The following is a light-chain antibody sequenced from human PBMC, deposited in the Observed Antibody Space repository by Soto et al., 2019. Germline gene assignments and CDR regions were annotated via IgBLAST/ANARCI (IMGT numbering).Light chain of an antibody. CDR2: VAS. Sequence: EIVMTQSPATLSVSPGERATLSCRASQSVSSNLAWYQQKPGQTPKLLIYVASTMATGIPAMFSGSGSGTEFTLTISSLQSEDFAVYYCQQYNVWPLTFGGGTKVEVK. CDR3: QQYNVWPLT. J-gene: IGKJ4*01. V-gene: IGKV3-15*01. CDR1: QSVSSN.